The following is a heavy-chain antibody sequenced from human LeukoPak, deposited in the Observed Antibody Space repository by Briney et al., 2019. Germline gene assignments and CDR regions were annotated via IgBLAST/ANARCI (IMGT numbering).Heavy chain of an antibody. D-gene: IGHD6-19*01. CDR1: GFTCSSYW. V-gene: IGHV3-53*01. CDR2: IANDGRT. J-gene: IGHJ4*02. CDR3: ARDDTSGGYYEFGY. Sequence: QSGGSLRLSCAASGFTCSSYWMSWVRQAPGKVLECVSVIANDGRTYYANSVKGQFTISRDISKNMVYLQMNSLRADDTAVYYCARDDTSGGYYEFGYWGQGTLVTVSS.